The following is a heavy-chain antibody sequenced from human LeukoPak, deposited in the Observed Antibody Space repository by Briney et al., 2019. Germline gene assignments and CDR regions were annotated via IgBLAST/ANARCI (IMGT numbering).Heavy chain of an antibody. J-gene: IGHJ1*01. V-gene: IGHV4-59*01. CDR2: IYYSGST. D-gene: IGHD2-2*01. CDR3: ARDMRYCSSTSCWQYFQH. CDR1: GASFSSYD. Sequence: SETLSLTCTASGASFSSYDWSWVRQPPGKGLEWFGYIYYSGSTNYNPSLKSRVTIPVDTYKNQFSLKLSSVTAADTAVYYCARDMRYCSSTSCWQYFQHWGQGTLVTVS.